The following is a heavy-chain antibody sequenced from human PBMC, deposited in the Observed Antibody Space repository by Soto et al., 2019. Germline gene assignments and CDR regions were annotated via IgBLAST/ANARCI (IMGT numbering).Heavy chain of an antibody. Sequence: SETLSLTCTVSGGSISSSSYYWGRIRQPPGKGLEWIGSIYYSGSTYYNPSLKSRVTISVDTSKNQFSLKLSSVTAADTAVYYCARAVTIXGVVIQYYYYGMDVWGQGTTVTVSS. V-gene: IGHV4-39*01. D-gene: IGHD3-3*01. CDR1: GGSISSSSYY. J-gene: IGHJ6*02. CDR2: IYYSGST. CDR3: ARAVTIXGVVIQYYYYGMDV.